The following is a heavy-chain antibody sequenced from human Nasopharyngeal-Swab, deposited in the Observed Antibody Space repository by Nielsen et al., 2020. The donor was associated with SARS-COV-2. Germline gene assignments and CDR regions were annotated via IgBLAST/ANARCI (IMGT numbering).Heavy chain of an antibody. D-gene: IGHD6-19*01. CDR2: IYYSGST. CDR3: ARGGWRSWFDP. J-gene: IGHJ5*02. CDR1: GGSISSSSYY. V-gene: IGHV4-39*01. Sequence: GSLRLSCTVSGGSISSSSYYWGWIRQPPGKGLEWIGSIYYSGSTYYNPSLKSRVTISVDTSKNQFSLKLSSVTAADTAVYYCARGGWRSWFDPWGQGTLVTVSS.